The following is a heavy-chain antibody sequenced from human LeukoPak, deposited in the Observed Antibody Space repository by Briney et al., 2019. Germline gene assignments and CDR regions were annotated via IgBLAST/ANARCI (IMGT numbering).Heavy chain of an antibody. V-gene: IGHV1-24*01. Sequence: ASVKVSCKASGYTFTSYYMHWVRQAPGKGLEWMGGFDPEDGETIYAQKFQGRVTMTEDTSTDTAYMELSSLRSEDTAVYYCATPYDSSGYYWSDAFDIWGQGTMVTVSS. CDR1: GYTFTSYY. CDR3: ATPYDSSGYYWSDAFDI. D-gene: IGHD3-22*01. CDR2: FDPEDGET. J-gene: IGHJ3*02.